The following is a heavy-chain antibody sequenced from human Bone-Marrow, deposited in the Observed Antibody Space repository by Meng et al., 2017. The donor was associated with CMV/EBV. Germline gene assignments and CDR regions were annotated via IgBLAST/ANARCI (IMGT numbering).Heavy chain of an antibody. CDR2: INPNSGGT. D-gene: IGHD2-2*02. V-gene: IGHV1-2*02. CDR3: ASLTDCSSTSCYNY. CDR1: GYTFTGYY. J-gene: IGHJ4*02. Sequence: SGYTFTGYYMDWVRQAPGQGLEWMGWINPNSGGTNYAQKFQGRVTMTRDTSISTAYMELSRLRSDDTAVYYCASLTDCSSTSCYNYWGQGTLVTVSS.